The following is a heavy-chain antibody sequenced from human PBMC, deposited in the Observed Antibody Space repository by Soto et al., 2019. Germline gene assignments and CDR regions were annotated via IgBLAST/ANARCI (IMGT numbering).Heavy chain of an antibody. V-gene: IGHV3-30*18. CDR1: GFTFSSYG. J-gene: IGHJ4*02. CDR3: AKGPPEGAQPAGFDY. D-gene: IGHD1-26*01. Sequence: QVQLVESGGGVVQPGRSLRLSCAASGFTFSSYGMHWVRQAPGKGLEWVAVISYDGSNKYYADSVKGRFTISRDNSKNTLYLQMNSLRVKDTAVYYCAKGPPEGAQPAGFDYWGQGTLVTVSS. CDR2: ISYDGSNK.